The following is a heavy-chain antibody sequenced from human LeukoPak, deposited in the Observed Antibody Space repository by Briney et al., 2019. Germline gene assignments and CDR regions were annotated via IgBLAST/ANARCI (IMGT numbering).Heavy chain of an antibody. Sequence: PGRSLRLSCAASGFTFSSYAMSWVRQAPGKGLEWVSSISGSGDNTCYADSVKDRFSISRDNSKTTVSLQMNSLRAEDTAVYYCAKGRGTAVTSAANYWGQGTLVTVSS. CDR3: AKGRGTAVTSAANY. V-gene: IGHV3-23*01. CDR2: ISGSGDNT. J-gene: IGHJ4*02. CDR1: GFTFSSYA. D-gene: IGHD4-17*01.